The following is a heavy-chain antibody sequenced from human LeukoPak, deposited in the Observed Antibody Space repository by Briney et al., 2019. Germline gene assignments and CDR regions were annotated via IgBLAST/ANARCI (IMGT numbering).Heavy chain of an antibody. V-gene: IGHV1-69*13. CDR2: IIPIFGTA. D-gene: IGHD5-18*01. CDR1: GGTFSSYA. CDR3: ARDLVDTAIPYYYYGMDV. J-gene: IGHJ6*02. Sequence: SVKVSCKASGGTFSSYAISWVRQAPGQGLEWLGGIIPIFGTANYAQKFQGRVTITADESTSTAYMELSSLRSEDTAVYYCARDLVDTAIPYYYYGMDVWGQGTTVTVSS.